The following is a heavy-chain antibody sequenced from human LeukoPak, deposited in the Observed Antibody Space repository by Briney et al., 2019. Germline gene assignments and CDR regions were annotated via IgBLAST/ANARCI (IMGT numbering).Heavy chain of an antibody. Sequence: PSETLSLTCTVSGGSISSYYWSWLRQPAGKGPEWIGRIYISGSTNYNPSLKSRVTISVDTSKNQFSLKLSSVTAADTAVYYCARDLWFGVSVDGSDPWGQGTLVTVSS. CDR2: IYISGST. CDR1: GGSISSYY. V-gene: IGHV4-4*07. CDR3: ARDLWFGVSVDGSDP. D-gene: IGHD3-10*01. J-gene: IGHJ5*02.